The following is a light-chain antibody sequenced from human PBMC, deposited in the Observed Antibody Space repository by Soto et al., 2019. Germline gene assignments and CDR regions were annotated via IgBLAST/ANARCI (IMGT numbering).Light chain of an antibody. Sequence: QSALTQPASVSGSPGQSITISCTGTSSDVGGYNYVSWYQQHPGKAPKLMIYEVSNRPSGVSNRFSGSKSGNTASLTIPGRQAEDEADYYCSSYTSSRYVFGTGTKLTVL. V-gene: IGLV2-14*01. CDR3: SSYTSSRYV. J-gene: IGLJ1*01. CDR1: SSDVGGYNY. CDR2: EVS.